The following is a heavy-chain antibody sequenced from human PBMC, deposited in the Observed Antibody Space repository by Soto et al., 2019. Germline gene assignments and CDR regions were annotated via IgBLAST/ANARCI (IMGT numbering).Heavy chain of an antibody. D-gene: IGHD5-18*01. CDR1: GFTFSSYG. J-gene: IGHJ6*02. CDR3: AKVSYRGYSYGYVFYGMDV. CDR2: ISYDGSNK. Sequence: GGSLRLSCAASGFTFSSYGMHWVRQAPGKGLEWVAVISYDGSNKYYADSVKGRFTISRDNSKNTLYLQMNSLRAEDTAVYYCAKVSYRGYSYGYVFYGMDVWGQGTTVTVSS. V-gene: IGHV3-30*18.